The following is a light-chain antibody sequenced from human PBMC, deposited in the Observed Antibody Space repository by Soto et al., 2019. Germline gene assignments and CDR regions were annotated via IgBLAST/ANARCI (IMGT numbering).Light chain of an antibody. CDR3: QQYGSSYT. J-gene: IGKJ2*01. CDR1: QSISSTY. CDR2: AAS. V-gene: IGKV3-20*01. Sequence: ETVLTQSPGTLSLSPGERVTLSCRASQSISSTYIAWYQQKVGQAPRLLIYAASYRANGIPDRFSGSESGTNFTLPITRLELEAFEVYYCQQYGSSYTFGQGTRLEI.